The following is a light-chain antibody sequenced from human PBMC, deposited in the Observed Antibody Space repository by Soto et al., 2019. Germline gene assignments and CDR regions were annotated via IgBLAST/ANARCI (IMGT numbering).Light chain of an antibody. CDR2: DAS. CDR3: QQRSNWPRGT. CDR1: QSVSSY. J-gene: IGKJ1*01. Sequence: EIVLTQAPATLSLSPGKRATLSCRASQSVSSYLAWYQQKPGQAPRLLIYDASNRATGIPARFSGSGSGTDFTLTISSLGPEDFAVYYCQQRSNWPRGTFGHGTKVDIK. V-gene: IGKV3-11*01.